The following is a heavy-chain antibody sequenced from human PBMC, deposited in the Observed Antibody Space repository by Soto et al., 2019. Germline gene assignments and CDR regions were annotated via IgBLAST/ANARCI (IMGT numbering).Heavy chain of an antibody. CDR1: GFTFDDYA. V-gene: IGHV3-9*01. J-gene: IGHJ4*02. Sequence: EVQLVESGGGLVQPGRSLRLSCAASGFTFDDYAMHWVRQAPGKGLEWVSGISWNSGSIGYADSVQGRFTISRDNAKNTLYPQMNSLRAEDTALYYCAKEISRKYYYGSGSYYNGIDYCGQGSLITVSS. D-gene: IGHD3-10*01. CDR3: AKEISRKYYYGSGSYYNGIDY. CDR2: ISWNSGSI.